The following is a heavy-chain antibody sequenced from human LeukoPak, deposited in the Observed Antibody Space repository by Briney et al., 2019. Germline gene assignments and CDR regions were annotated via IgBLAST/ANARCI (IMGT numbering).Heavy chain of an antibody. CDR3: ARDKIVGATLLDY. J-gene: IGHJ4*02. Sequence: SGGSLRLSCVASGFTYNNYWMSWVRQAPGKGPEWVANIKQDGSEQYYVDSLKGRFTISRDNTQNSLYLQMNSLRAEDTAVYYCARDKIVGATLLDYWGQGALVTVSS. CDR1: GFTYNNYW. V-gene: IGHV3-7*01. D-gene: IGHD1-26*01. CDR2: IKQDGSEQ.